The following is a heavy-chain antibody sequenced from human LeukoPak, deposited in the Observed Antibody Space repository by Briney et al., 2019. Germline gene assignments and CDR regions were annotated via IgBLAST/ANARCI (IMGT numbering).Heavy chain of an antibody. J-gene: IGHJ4*02. V-gene: IGHV4-34*01. D-gene: IGHD3-16*02. Sequence: SETLSLTCAVYGGSFSGYYWSWIRQPPGQGLEWIGEINHSGSTNYNPSLKSRVTISVDTSKNQFSLKLSSVTAADTAVYYCARGPIMITFGGVIVKEPFDYWGQGTLVTVSS. CDR3: ARGPIMITFGGVIVKEPFDY. CDR1: GGSFSGYY. CDR2: INHSGST.